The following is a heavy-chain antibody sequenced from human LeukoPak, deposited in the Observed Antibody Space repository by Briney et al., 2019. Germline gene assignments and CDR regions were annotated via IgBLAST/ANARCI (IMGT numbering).Heavy chain of an antibody. D-gene: IGHD6-13*01. CDR2: ISPYNANT. J-gene: IGHJ3*02. CDR3: ARDQGYSSSWYLDDAFDI. Sequence: ASVKVSCKASGYTFTGYAMHWVRQAPGQGLEWMGWISPYNANTNYAQKFQGRVTVTTDTSTSTAYMELRSLRSDDTAVYYCARDQGYSSSWYLDDAFDIWGQGTMVTVSS. V-gene: IGHV1-18*01. CDR1: GYTFTGYA.